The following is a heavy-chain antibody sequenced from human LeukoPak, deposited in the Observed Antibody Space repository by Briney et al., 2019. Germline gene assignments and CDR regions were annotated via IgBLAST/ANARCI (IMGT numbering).Heavy chain of an antibody. J-gene: IGHJ4*02. CDR1: GCSISSSSYY. Sequence: SETMSLTCTVSGCSISSSSYYWGWIRQPPGKGLEWNGSIYYSGSTYYNPSLKSRVTISVDTSKNQFSLKLSSVTAADTAVYYCARHLGGNPDFDYWGQGTLVTVSS. CDR3: ARHLGGNPDFDY. V-gene: IGHV4-39*01. CDR2: IYYSGST.